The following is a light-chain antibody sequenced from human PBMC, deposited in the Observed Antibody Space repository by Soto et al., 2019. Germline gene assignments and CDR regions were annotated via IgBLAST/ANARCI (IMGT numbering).Light chain of an antibody. CDR2: EGS. Sequence: QSALTQPASVSGSPGQSITISCTGTSSYVGSYNLVSWYQQHPGKAPKLLIYEGSKRPSGVSNRFSGSKSGNTAYLTISGLQAEDEADDDCCSYAGSSPLYVFGTGTKLTVL. V-gene: IGLV2-23*01. CDR1: SSYVGSYNL. J-gene: IGLJ1*01. CDR3: CSYAGSSPLYV.